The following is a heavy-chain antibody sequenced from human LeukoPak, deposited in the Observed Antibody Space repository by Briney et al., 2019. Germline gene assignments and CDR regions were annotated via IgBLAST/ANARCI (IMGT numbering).Heavy chain of an antibody. D-gene: IGHD6-13*01. CDR2: IRSSSSTI. CDR1: GFTFSSYW. J-gene: IGHJ4*02. Sequence: GGSLRLSCAASGFTFSSYWMHWVRQAPGKGLEWVSYIRSSSSTIYYADSVKGRFTISRDNAKNSLYLQMNSLRAEDTAVYYCASSSWQPNWGQGTLVTVSS. V-gene: IGHV3-48*04. CDR3: ASSSWQPN.